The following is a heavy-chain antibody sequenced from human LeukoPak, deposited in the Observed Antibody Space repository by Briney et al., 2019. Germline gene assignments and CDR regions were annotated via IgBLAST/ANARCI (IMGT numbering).Heavy chain of an antibody. Sequence: PGGSLRLSCAASGFTFSSYAMSWVRQAPGKGLEWVSAISGSGGSTYYADSVKGRFTISRDNSRNTLDLQMNSLRAEDTAVYYCAKGQKYGYSYWYFDLWGRGTLVTVSS. CDR3: AKGQKYGYSYWYFDL. J-gene: IGHJ2*01. V-gene: IGHV3-23*01. CDR1: GFTFSSYA. CDR2: ISGSGGST. D-gene: IGHD5-12*01.